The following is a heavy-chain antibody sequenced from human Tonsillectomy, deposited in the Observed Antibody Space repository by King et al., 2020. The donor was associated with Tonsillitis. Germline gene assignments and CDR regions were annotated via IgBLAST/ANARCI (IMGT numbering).Heavy chain of an antibody. Sequence: VQLVESGGGLVHPGRSLRLSCTASGFTFGDYAMSWVRQAPGTGLEWIGFIRSKADGGTKYYAASVKGRFTIARDDSKSIAYLQMNSLKTEDTAVYYCTRVHGDVCGIGGQGKRDTVSS. CDR2: IRSKADGGTK. CDR3: TRVHGDVCGI. V-gene: IGHV3-49*04. J-gene: IGHJ3*02. CDR1: GFTFGDYA.